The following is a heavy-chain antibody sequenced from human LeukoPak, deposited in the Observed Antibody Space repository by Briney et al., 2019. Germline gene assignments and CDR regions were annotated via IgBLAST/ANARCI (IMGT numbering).Heavy chain of an antibody. D-gene: IGHD3-10*01. CDR3: ARELHGSGSVRDGDFDY. Sequence: KTSETLSLTCTVSGGSIRSSTYYWAWIRQPPGKGLEWIGSIYYSGTTYYNPSLKSRVTISVDTSKNQFSLRLTSVTAADTAVYFCARELHGSGSVRDGDFDYWGQGTLVTVSS. CDR2: IYYSGTT. V-gene: IGHV4-39*07. J-gene: IGHJ4*02. CDR1: GGSIRSSTYY.